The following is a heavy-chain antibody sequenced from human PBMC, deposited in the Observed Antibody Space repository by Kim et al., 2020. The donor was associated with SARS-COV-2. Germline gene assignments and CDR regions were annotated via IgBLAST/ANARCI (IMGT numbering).Heavy chain of an antibody. D-gene: IGHD5-18*01. CDR1: GYSFTSYW. CDR2: IYPGDSDT. J-gene: IGHJ4*02. CDR3: ARLYSDLLAGYSYGYYFDY. Sequence: GESLKISCKGSGYSFTSYWIGWVRQMPGKGLEWMGIIYPGDSDTRYSPSFQGQVTISADKSISTAYLQWSSLKASDTAMYYCARLYSDLLAGYSYGYYFDYWGQGTLVTVSS. V-gene: IGHV5-51*01.